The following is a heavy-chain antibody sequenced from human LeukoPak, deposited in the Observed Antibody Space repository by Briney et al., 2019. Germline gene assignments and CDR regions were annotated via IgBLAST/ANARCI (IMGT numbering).Heavy chain of an antibody. V-gene: IGHV3-23*01. D-gene: IGHD4-23*01. CDR1: GFTFSSYA. CDR3: APRGGKGGYNWFDP. CDR2: ISGSGGST. Sequence: GGSLRLSCAASGFTFSSYAMSWVRQAPGKGLEWVSAISGSGGSTYYADSVKGRFTISRDNSKNTLYLQMNSLRAEDTAVYYCAPRGGKGGYNWFDPWGQGTLVTVSS. J-gene: IGHJ5*02.